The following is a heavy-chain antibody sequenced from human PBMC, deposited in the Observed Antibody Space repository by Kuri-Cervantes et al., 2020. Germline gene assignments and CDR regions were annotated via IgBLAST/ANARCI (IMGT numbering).Heavy chain of an antibody. CDR1: GYTFTSYA. V-gene: IGHV1-3*01. D-gene: IGHD2-15*01. Sequence: ASVKVSCKASGYTFTSYAMHWVRQAPGQRLEWMGWINAGNGNTKYSQKFQGRVTITRNTSISTAYMELSSLRSEDTAVYYCAREYCSGGSCYYFDYWGQGTLVTDSS. CDR2: INAGNGNT. CDR3: AREYCSGGSCYYFDY. J-gene: IGHJ4*02.